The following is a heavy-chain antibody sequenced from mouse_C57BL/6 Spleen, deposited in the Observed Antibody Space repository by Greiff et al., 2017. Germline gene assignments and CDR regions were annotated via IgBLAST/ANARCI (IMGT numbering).Heavy chain of an antibody. CDR2: IHPNSGST. J-gene: IGHJ3*01. CDR1: GYTFTSYW. V-gene: IGHV1-64*01. Sequence: VQLQQPGAELVKPGASVKLSCKASGYTFTSYWMHWVKQRPGQGLEWIGMIHPNSGSTNYNEKFKSKATLTVDKSSSTAYMQLSSLTSEDSAVYYCAKGGRYSEWFAYWGQGTLVTVSA. D-gene: IGHD1-1*01. CDR3: AKGGRYSEWFAY.